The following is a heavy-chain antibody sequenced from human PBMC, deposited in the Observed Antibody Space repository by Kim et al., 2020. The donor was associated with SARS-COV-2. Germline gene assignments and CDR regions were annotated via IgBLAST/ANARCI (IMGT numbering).Heavy chain of an antibody. CDR1: GFSLSTSGMC. Sequence: SGPTLVNPTQTLTLTCTFSGFSLSTSGMCVSWIRQPPGKALEWLARIDWDDDKYYSTSLKTRLTISKGTSKNQVVLTMTNMDPVDTATYYCARTSVFRSIWNYGAFDIWGQGTMVTVSS. CDR2: IDWDDDK. J-gene: IGHJ3*02. V-gene: IGHV2-70*11. CDR3: ARTSVFRSIWNYGAFDI. D-gene: IGHD1-7*01.